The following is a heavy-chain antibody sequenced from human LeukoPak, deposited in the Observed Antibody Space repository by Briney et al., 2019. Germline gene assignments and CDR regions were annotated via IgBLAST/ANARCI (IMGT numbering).Heavy chain of an antibody. V-gene: IGHV3-30*02. CDR2: IHFDGSDK. J-gene: IGHJ4*02. CDR1: GFTFSNYG. Sequence: GGSLRLSCAASGFTFSNYGMHWVRQAPGKRLDWVACIHFDGSDKYYADSVKGRFTISRDNSKNTLYLQMNSLRVEDTAVYYCTKVTSGGWGQGTLVTVSS. CDR3: TKVTSGG. D-gene: IGHD3-10*01.